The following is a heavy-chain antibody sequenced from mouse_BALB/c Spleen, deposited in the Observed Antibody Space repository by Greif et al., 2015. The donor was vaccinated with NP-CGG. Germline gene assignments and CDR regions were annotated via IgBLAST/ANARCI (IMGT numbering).Heavy chain of an antibody. D-gene: IGHD2-14*01. Sequence: VQLQQSGAELAKPGASVKMSCKASGYTFTSYWMHWVKQRPGQGLEWIGYINPSTGYTEYNQKFKDKATLTADKSSSTAYMQPSSLTSEDSAVYYCARIGGSYAMDYWGQGTSVTVSS. CDR1: GYTFTSYW. J-gene: IGHJ4*01. CDR2: INPSTGYT. CDR3: ARIGGSYAMDY. V-gene: IGHV1-7*01.